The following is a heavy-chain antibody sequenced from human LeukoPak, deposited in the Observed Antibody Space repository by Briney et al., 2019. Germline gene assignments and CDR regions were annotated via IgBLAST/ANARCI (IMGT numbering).Heavy chain of an antibody. CDR2: ISDDGSSA. V-gene: IGHV3-74*01. CDR3: VSGYCSSTTCYRGAY. D-gene: IGHD2-2*03. CDR1: GFTFGNYW. J-gene: IGHJ4*02. Sequence: GGSLRLSCAASGFTFGNYWMHWVRQAPGKGLLWVSRISDDGSSANYADAVQGRFTISRDNAKNTVYLQMHSLRAEDTAVYYCVSGYCSSTTCYRGAYWGQGTLVTVSS.